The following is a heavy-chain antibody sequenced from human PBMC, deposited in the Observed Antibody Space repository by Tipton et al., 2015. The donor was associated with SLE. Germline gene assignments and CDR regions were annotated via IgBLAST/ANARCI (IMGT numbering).Heavy chain of an antibody. CDR2: INPNSGGT. Sequence: QSGAEVKKPGASVKVSCKASGYTFTGYYMHWVRQAPGQGLEWMGWINPNSGGTNYAQKFQGRVTISVDTSRNHFSLKLSSVAAADTAVYYCAPAVAGSGWFDPWGQGTLVNVSP. V-gene: IGHV1-2*02. D-gene: IGHD6-19*01. J-gene: IGHJ5*02. CDR1: GYTFTGYY. CDR3: APAVAGSGWFDP.